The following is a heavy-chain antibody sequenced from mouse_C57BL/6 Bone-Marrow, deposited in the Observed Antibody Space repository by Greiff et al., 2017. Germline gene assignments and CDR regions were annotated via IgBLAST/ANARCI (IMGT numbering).Heavy chain of an antibody. CDR1: GFTFSSYA. V-gene: IGHV5-4*03. Sequence: EVMLVESGGGLVKPGGSLKLSCAASGFTFSSYAMSWVRQTPETRLEWVATISDGGSYTYYPDNVKGRFTISRDNAKNNLYLQMSHLKSEDTAMYYCARGRYSNFYFDYWGQGTTLTVSS. D-gene: IGHD2-5*01. CDR2: ISDGGSYT. CDR3: ARGRYSNFYFDY. J-gene: IGHJ2*01.